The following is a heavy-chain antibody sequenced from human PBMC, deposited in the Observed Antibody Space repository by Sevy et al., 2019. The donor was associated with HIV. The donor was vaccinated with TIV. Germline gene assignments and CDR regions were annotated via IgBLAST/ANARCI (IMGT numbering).Heavy chain of an antibody. J-gene: IGHJ4*02. CDR2: ISYEGSNE. CDR1: TFTFGHYA. Sequence: GGSLRLSCAASTFTFGHYAMHWVRQAPGKGLQWVAGISYEGSNEYYTDSVKGRFTISRDNSKNTLNLEMNNLRVEDTVLYYCARDWGTPPTAILYYFDFWGQGIPVTVSS. D-gene: IGHD3-16*01. CDR3: ARDWGTPPTAILYYFDF. V-gene: IGHV3-30*04.